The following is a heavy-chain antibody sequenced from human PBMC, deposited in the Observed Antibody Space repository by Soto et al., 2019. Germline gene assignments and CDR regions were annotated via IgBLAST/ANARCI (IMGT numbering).Heavy chain of an antibody. J-gene: IGHJ6*02. CDR1: GFTFSNYA. Sequence: EVHLLESGGGLVQPGGSLRHSCAASGFTFSNYAMTWVRQAPGKGLEWVSVISGTGGGTNNADSAKGRFTTSRDNSKNTLYLQMNSLRAEDTAVYYCAKRAFYGSGIPNYYGMDVWGQGTAVTVSS. CDR2: ISGTGGGT. CDR3: AKRAFYGSGIPNYYGMDV. V-gene: IGHV3-23*01. D-gene: IGHD3-10*01.